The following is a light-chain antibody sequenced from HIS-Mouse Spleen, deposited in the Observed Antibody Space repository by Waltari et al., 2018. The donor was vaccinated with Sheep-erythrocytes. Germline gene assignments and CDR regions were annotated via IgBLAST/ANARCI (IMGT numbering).Light chain of an antibody. Sequence: QSALTQPRSVSGSPGQSVTISCTGTISDVGGYNYVSWYQQHPGKAPNLMIYDVSKRPSGVPDRFSGSKSGNTASLTISGLQAEDEADYYCCSYAGSYNHVFATGTKVTVL. J-gene: IGLJ1*01. CDR1: ISDVGGYNY. V-gene: IGLV2-11*01. CDR3: CSYAGSYNHV. CDR2: DVS.